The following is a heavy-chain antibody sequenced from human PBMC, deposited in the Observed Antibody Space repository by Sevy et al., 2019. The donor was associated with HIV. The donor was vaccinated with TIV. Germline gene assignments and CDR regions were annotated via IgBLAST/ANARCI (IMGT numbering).Heavy chain of an antibody. CDR2: INPNSGGT. V-gene: IGHV1-2*06. CDR3: AREIVPAATYAGYYYYGMDV. J-gene: IGHJ6*02. D-gene: IGHD2-2*01. CDR1: GYTFTGYY. Sequence: ALVKVSCKASGYTFTGYYMHWVRQAPGQGLEWMGRINPNSGGTNYAQKFQGRVTMTRDTSISTAYMELSRLRSDDTAVYYCAREIVPAATYAGYYYYGMDVWGQGTTVTVSS.